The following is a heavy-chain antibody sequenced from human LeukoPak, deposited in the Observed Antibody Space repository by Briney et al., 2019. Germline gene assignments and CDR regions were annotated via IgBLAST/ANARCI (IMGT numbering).Heavy chain of an antibody. D-gene: IGHD3-9*01. V-gene: IGHV3-21*01. CDR2: ISISSSYI. Sequence: TGGSLRLSCAASGFTFSRYSMNWVRQAPGKGLEWVSSISISSSYIYYADSVKGRFTISRDNAKNSLYLQMNSLRAEDTAVYYCVRDYENLTGSKTRFHYWGQGTLVTVSS. CDR1: GFTFSRYS. CDR3: VRDYENLTGSKTRFHY. J-gene: IGHJ4*02.